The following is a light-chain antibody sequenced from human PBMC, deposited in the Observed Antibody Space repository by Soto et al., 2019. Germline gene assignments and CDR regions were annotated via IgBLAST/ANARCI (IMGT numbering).Light chain of an antibody. V-gene: IGLV2-14*03. Sequence: QSALTQPASASVSPGPSITISCTGTSGDIGASNYVSWYQQHPGQAHKLMISDVNNRPSGISDRFSCSKSGNTASLTISGLQAEDEADYYCYSWNSNSDTHYVFGTGTKLTVL. CDR2: DVN. CDR1: SGDIGASNY. CDR3: YSWNSNSDTHYV. J-gene: IGLJ1*01.